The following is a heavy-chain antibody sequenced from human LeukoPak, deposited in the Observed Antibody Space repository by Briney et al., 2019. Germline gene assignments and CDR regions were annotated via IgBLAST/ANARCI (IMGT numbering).Heavy chain of an antibody. CDR3: AREPAMTFNWYDP. V-gene: IGHV4-38-2*02. J-gene: IGHJ5*02. CDR2: SYHSGTT. Sequence: PETLSLTCAVSGYSISSGYWAWIRQPPGKGLDWIASSYHSGTTYSNPSLQRRVAPSVDTTRHQISLQLSAVPAAAPAGYYFAREPAMTFNWYDPWGQGTLVIVSS. CDR1: GYSISSGY. D-gene: IGHD2-21*02.